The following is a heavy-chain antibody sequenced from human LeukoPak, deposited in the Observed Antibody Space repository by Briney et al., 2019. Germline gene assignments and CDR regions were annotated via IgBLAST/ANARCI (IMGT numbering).Heavy chain of an antibody. Sequence: SQTLSLTCTVSGGSISSYYWSWIRQPAGKGLEWIGRIYTSGSTNYNPSLKSRVTMSVDTSKNQFSLKLSSVTAADTAVYYCARDLEGGRYYYGMDVWGQGTTVTVSS. CDR2: IYTSGST. V-gene: IGHV4-4*07. J-gene: IGHJ6*02. CDR1: GGSISSYY. D-gene: IGHD1-1*01. CDR3: ARDLEGGRYYYGMDV.